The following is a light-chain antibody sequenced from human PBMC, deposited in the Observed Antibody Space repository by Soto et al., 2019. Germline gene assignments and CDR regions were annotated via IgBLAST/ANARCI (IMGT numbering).Light chain of an antibody. J-gene: IGLJ3*02. V-gene: IGLV2-14*02. CDR2: EDT. Sequence: QSALSQPASVSGSRGQSITISCTGTSSDVGNYNLVSWYQQYPGKAPKLMIFEDTKRPPGVSDRFSGSKSGKTASLTISGLQAEDEADYYCSSYTSSSTWVFGGGTQLTVL. CDR1: SSDVGNYNL. CDR3: SSYTSSSTWV.